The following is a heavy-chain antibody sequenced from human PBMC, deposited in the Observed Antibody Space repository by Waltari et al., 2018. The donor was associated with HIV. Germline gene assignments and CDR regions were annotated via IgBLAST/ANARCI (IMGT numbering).Heavy chain of an antibody. CDR2: IYTGGST. CDR1: GFTVSSNY. V-gene: IGHV3-66*01. CDR3: ASPDTTMVHGHYYFYHMDV. Sequence: EVQLVESGGGLVQPGGSLRLSCAAYGFTVSSNYMSWVRQAPGNGLEWVSLIYTGGSTYYADSVKGRFTISRDNSKNTLYLQMNSLRAEDTAVYYCASPDTTMVHGHYYFYHMDVWGQGTTVTVSS. D-gene: IGHD5-18*01. J-gene: IGHJ6*02.